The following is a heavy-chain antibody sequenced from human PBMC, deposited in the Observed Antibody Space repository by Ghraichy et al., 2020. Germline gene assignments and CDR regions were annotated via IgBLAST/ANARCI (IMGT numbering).Heavy chain of an antibody. CDR1: GFTFTPYS. V-gene: IGHV3-48*02. J-gene: IGHJ4*02. Sequence: GESLNISCAASGFTFTPYSMNWVRQAPGKGLEWVSYISGSSISIYYADSVKGRFTISRDNAKNSVYLQMNSLRDQDTAVYYCARDKGGECSGGRCFRSGYCDSWGQGTLVTVSS. D-gene: IGHD2-15*01. CDR3: ARDKGGECSGGRCFRSGYCDS. CDR2: ISGSSISI.